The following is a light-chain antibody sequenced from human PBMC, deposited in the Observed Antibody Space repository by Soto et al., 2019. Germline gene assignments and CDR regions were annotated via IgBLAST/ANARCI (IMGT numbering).Light chain of an antibody. Sequence: QSALTQPRSVSGSPGQSVAISCTGTGNDIGRYNYVSWYQQVPDKAPKLLIYSNNQRPSGVPDRFSGSKSGTSASLAISGLRSEDEADYYCAAWDDRLSGYVFGTGTKLTVL. J-gene: IGLJ1*01. V-gene: IGLV1-47*02. CDR1: GNDIGRYNY. CDR2: SNN. CDR3: AAWDDRLSGYV.